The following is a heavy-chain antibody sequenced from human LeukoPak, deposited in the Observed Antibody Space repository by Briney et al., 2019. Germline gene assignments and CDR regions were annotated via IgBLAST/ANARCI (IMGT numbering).Heavy chain of an antibody. CDR3: ARLPYYYDSSGYYPPYDY. D-gene: IGHD3-22*01. V-gene: IGHV1-18*01. CDR2: ISAYNGNT. CDR1: GYTFTSYG. J-gene: IGHJ4*02. Sequence: ASVKVSCKASGYTFTSYGISWVRQAPGQGLEWMGWISAYNGNTNYAQKLQGRVTMTTDTSTSTAYMELRSLRFDDTAVYYCARLPYYYDSSGYYPPYDYWGQGTLVTVSS.